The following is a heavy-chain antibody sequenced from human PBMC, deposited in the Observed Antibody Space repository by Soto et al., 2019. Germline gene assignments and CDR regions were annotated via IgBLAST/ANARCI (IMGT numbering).Heavy chain of an antibody. V-gene: IGHV3-30-3*01. Sequence: QVQLVESGGGVVQPGRSLRLSCVASGFTFGTYAIHWVRQAPGEGLQWVALISYEGSNTYYADSVKGRFTVSRDNSKSTLYLQMNSLRPEDTGVYYCARVTPGNNLYYFSGMDVWGQGTSVTVSS. J-gene: IGHJ6*02. D-gene: IGHD1-1*01. CDR1: GFTFGTYA. CDR3: ARVTPGNNLYYFSGMDV. CDR2: ISYEGSNT.